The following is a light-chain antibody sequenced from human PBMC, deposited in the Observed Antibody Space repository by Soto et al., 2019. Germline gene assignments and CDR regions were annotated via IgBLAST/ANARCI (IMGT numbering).Light chain of an antibody. CDR3: KSYDSSLSGYVV. CDR1: SSNIGAGYD. V-gene: IGLV1-40*01. Sequence: QAVVTQPPSVSGAPGQRVTISCTGSSSNIGAGYDVHWYQQLPGTAPKLLIYGNSNRPSGVPDRFSGSKSGTSASLAITGLQAEDEADYYCKSYDSSLSGYVVFGGGTKVTVL. J-gene: IGLJ2*01. CDR2: GNS.